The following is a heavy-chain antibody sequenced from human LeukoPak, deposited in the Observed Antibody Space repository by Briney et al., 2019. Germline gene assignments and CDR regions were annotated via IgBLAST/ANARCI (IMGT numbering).Heavy chain of an antibody. V-gene: IGHV4-59*01. D-gene: IGHD1-26*01. CDR1: GGSISSYL. CDR2: IYYSGST. J-gene: IGHJ4*02. Sequence: PSETLSLTCTLSGGSISSYLWSWIRPPPGKGLGLIGYIYYSGSTNYNPSLKSRVTILVDTSKNQFSLKVSSVTAADTAVYYCARGQYSGSCFDNWGQGSLVTVSS. CDR3: ARGQYSGSCFDN.